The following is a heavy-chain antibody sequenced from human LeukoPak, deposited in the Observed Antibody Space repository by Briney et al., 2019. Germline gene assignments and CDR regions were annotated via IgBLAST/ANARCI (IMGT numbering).Heavy chain of an antibody. J-gene: IGHJ4*02. V-gene: IGHV3-23*01. Sequence: GGSLRLSCAASQFTFNTYAMSWVRQAPGKGLEWVSAISGSGGSAYYADSVKGRFTVSRDNSRNTLYLQMNSLRADDTAVYYCAKGKQLWFFDYWGQGTLVTVSS. CDR1: QFTFNTYA. CDR3: AKGKQLWFFDY. CDR2: ISGSGGSA. D-gene: IGHD5-18*01.